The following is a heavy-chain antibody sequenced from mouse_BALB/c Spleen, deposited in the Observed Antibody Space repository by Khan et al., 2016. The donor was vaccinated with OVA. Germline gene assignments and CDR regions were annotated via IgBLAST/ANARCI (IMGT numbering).Heavy chain of an antibody. CDR1: GFSLTNYG. Sequence: VQLVESGPGLVAPSQSLSITCTISGFSLTNYGVHWVRQPPGKGLEWLAVIWRDGTTNSDPALKSRLSISKDNCKSQVFLKMDSLQTDDTAIYYCSRQPYYHYYVMDYWGQGTSVTVSS. V-gene: IGHV2-6-1*01. CDR3: SRQPYYHYYVMDY. J-gene: IGHJ4*01. CDR2: IWRDGTT. D-gene: IGHD2-10*01.